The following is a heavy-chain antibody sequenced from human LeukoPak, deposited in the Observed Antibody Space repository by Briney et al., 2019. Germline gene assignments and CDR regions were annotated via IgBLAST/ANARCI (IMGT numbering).Heavy chain of an antibody. CDR2: IYHSGST. Sequence: SGTLSFTCAVSGGSISSSNWWSWVRQPPGKGLEWIGEIYHSGSTNYNPSLKSRVTISVDTSKNQFSLKLSSVTAADTAVYYCARGGDGYRNFDYWGQGTLVTVSS. J-gene: IGHJ4*02. V-gene: IGHV4-4*02. CDR3: ARGGDGYRNFDY. CDR1: GGSISSSNW. D-gene: IGHD5-24*01.